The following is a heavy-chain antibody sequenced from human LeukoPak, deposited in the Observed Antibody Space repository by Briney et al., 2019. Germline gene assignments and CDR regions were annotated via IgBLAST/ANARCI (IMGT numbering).Heavy chain of an antibody. CDR1: GVTFFNDD. V-gene: IGHV3-23*01. D-gene: IGHD6-19*01. CDR3: AKDLSRSVAADWFDP. CDR2: FSDSGGSN. J-gene: IGHJ5*02. Sequence: GGSFRLSCAASGVTFFNDDMSSGPEAPGKGGECGSSFSDSGGSNYYADSVKGPFTISRDNSKNTLYLQMPNLRAADTAVYSCAKDLSRSVAADWFDPWDQGSLVTVSS.